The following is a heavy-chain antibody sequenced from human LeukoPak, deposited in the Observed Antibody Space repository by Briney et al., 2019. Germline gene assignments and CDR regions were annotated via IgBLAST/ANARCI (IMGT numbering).Heavy chain of an antibody. CDR1: GGSFSGYY. V-gene: IGHV4-34*01. CDR2: INHSGST. D-gene: IGHD3-22*01. CDR3: ARAAVIVVVITTYNWFDP. J-gene: IGHJ5*02. Sequence: SETLSLTCAVYGGSFSGYYWSWIRQPPGKGLEWIGEINHSGSTNYNPSLKSRVTISVDTSKNQFSLRLSSVTAADMAVYYCARAAVIVVVITTYNWFDPWGQGTLVTVSS.